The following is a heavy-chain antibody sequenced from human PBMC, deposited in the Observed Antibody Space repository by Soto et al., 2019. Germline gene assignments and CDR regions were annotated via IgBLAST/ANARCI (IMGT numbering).Heavy chain of an antibody. Sequence: EVQLVESAGGLIQPGGSLRLSCAASGFTVSSNYMTWVRQAPGKGLEWVSVIYSGGRTYYADSVKGRFTISRDNSKNTLYLQMNSLVAENTAMYYCSRYVGRFEHLWYFDYSGQGTLVTVSS. CDR3: SRYVGRFEHLWYFDY. V-gene: IGHV3-53*01. CDR1: GFTVSSNY. J-gene: IGHJ4*02. D-gene: IGHD2-15*01. CDR2: IYSGGRT.